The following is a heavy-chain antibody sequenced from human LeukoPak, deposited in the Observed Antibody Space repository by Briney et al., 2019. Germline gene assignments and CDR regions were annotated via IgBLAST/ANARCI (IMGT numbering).Heavy chain of an antibody. J-gene: IGHJ4*02. D-gene: IGHD2-15*01. CDR3: AKYCSGGNCYSGLY. Sequence: GGSLRLSCAASRFTFSNYWMSWVRQAPGKGLEWVANINQDGSEKYYVDSVRGRFSISRDNSKNTLYLQMNSLRAEDTAVYYCAKYCSGGNCYSGLYWGQGTLVTVSS. V-gene: IGHV3-7*05. CDR2: INQDGSEK. CDR1: RFTFSNYW.